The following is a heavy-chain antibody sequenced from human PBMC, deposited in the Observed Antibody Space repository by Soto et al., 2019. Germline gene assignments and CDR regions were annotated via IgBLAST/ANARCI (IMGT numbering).Heavy chain of an antibody. V-gene: IGHV3-33*01. D-gene: IGHD1-26*01. Sequence: QVQLVESGGGVVQPGRSLRLSCAASGFTFSSYGMHWVRQAPGKGLEWVAVIWYDGSNKYYADSVKGRFTISRDNSKNTLYLQMTSLRAEDTAVYYCARELVGAQDYWGQGTLVTVSS. CDR1: GFTFSSYG. CDR3: ARELVGAQDY. J-gene: IGHJ4*02. CDR2: IWYDGSNK.